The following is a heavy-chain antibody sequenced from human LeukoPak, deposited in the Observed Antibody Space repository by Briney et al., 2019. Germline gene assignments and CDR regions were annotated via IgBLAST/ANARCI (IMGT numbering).Heavy chain of an antibody. CDR2: ISGSSYI. D-gene: IGHD6-6*01. CDR3: ARDLGYSSSDDY. J-gene: IGHJ4*02. V-gene: IGHV3-69-1*01. CDR1: GFTFSNAW. Sequence: PGGSLRLSCAASGFTFSNAWMSWVRQAPGKGLEWVSSISGSSYIYYADSVKGRFTISRDNAKNSLYLQMNSLRAEDTAVYYCARDLGYSSSDDYWGQGTLVTVSS.